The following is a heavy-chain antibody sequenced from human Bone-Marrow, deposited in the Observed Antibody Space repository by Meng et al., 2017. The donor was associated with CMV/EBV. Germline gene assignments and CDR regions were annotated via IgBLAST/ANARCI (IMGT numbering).Heavy chain of an antibody. D-gene: IGHD3-3*01. V-gene: IGHV1-2*02. CDR1: GYTFTSYG. CDR2: INPNSGGT. Sequence: ASVKVSCKASGYTFTSYGISWVRQAPGQGLEWMGWINPNSGGTNYAQKFQGRVTMTRDTSISTDYMELSRLRSDDTAVYYCARDAQYYDFWSGYYTPLDYWGQGTLVTVSS. CDR3: ARDAQYYDFWSGYYTPLDY. J-gene: IGHJ4*02.